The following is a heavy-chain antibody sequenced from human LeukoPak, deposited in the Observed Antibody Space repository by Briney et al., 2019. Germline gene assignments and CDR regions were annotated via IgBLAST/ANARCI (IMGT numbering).Heavy chain of an antibody. J-gene: IGHJ4*02. CDR3: ARGFLQLTPYYFDY. CDR2: IHNDGST. V-gene: IGHV3-66*01. D-gene: IGHD5-18*01. Sequence: GGSLRLSCAASGFTFSSYAMSWVRQAPGKGLEWVSIIHNDGSTYYAHSVKGRFTVSRDNSKNTVSLQMDSLRVDDTGVYYCARGFLQLTPYYFDYWGQGTLVTVSS. CDR1: GFTFSSYA.